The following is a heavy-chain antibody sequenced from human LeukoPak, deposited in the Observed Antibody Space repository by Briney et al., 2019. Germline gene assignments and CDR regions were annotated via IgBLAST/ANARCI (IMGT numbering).Heavy chain of an antibody. D-gene: IGHD2-2*01. CDR2: IYYSGST. V-gene: IGHV4-39*01. J-gene: IGHJ5*02. Sequence: SETLSLTCTVSGGSISSSSYYWGWIRQPPGKGLEWIGSIYYSGSTYYNRSLKSRVTISVDTAKNQFSLKLSSVTAADTAVYYCARRVPNWFDPWGQGTLVTVSS. CDR1: GGSISSSSYY. CDR3: ARRVPNWFDP.